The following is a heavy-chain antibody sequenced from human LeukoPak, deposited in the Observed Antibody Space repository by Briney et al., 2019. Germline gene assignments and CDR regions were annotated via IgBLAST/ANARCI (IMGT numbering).Heavy chain of an antibody. CDR2: ITWDGSRT. D-gene: IGHD3-22*01. CDR3: ARDGVYYDSSGYANPLDY. Sequence: GGSLRLSCAASGFTFDDFTMHWVRQAPGKGLEWVSLITWDGSRTYYTDSVKGRFTISRDNANNSLYLQMNSLRAEDTAVYYCARDGVYYDSSGYANPLDYWGQGTLVTVSS. V-gene: IGHV3-43*01. CDR1: GFTFDDFT. J-gene: IGHJ4*02.